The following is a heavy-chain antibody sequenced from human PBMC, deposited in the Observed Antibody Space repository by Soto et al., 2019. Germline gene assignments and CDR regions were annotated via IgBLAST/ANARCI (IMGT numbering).Heavy chain of an antibody. CDR2: IYYSGST. V-gene: IGHV4-59*01. D-gene: IGHD2-2*01. CDR3: ARENYADDFDI. Sequence: PSETLSLTCTVSGGSISSYYWSWIRQPPGKGLEWIGYIYYSGSTNYNPSLKSRVTISVDTSKNQFSLKLSSVTAADTAVYYCARENYADDFDIWGQGTMVTVSS. J-gene: IGHJ3*02. CDR1: GGSISSYY.